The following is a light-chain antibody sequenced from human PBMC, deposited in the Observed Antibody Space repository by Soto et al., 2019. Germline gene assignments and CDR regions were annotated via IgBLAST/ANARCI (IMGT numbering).Light chain of an antibody. CDR2: AAS. CDR3: LQRYSSPRT. J-gene: IGKJ1*01. CDR1: QSINTY. Sequence: IPMTQSPSSLSATVGDRVTITCRASQSINTYLNWYQQKPGTAPKLLIYAASSLQSGVPSRFSGSGSGTDFTITISSLQPEDVETDYCLQRYSSPRTFCQGTKVDI. V-gene: IGKV1-39*01.